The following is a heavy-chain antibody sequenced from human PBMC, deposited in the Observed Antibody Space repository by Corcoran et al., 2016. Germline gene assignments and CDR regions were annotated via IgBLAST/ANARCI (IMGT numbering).Heavy chain of an antibody. CDR3: ARVGATDPDAFDI. D-gene: IGHD1-26*01. J-gene: IGHJ3*02. V-gene: IGHV2-70*04. CDR1: GFSLSTSGMR. CDR2: IDWDDDK. Sequence: QVTLKESGPALVKPTQTLTLTCTFSGFSLSTSGMRVSWIRQPPGKALEWLARIDWDDDKFYSTSLKTRLTISKDTSKNQVVLTMTNMDPVDTATYDCARVGATDPDAFDIWGQGTMVTVSS.